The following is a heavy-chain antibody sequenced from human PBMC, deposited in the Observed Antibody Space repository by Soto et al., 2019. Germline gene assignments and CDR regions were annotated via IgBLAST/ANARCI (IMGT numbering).Heavy chain of an antibody. J-gene: IGHJ5*02. CDR3: ARGVGSGSYYNQYNWFDP. Sequence: ASVKVSCKASGYTFTSYDMHWVRQAPGQRLEWMGWINAGNGNTKYSQKFQGRVTITRDTSASTAYMELSSLRSEDTAVYYCARGVGSGSYYNQYNWFDPWGQGTLVTVS. D-gene: IGHD3-10*01. CDR2: INAGNGNT. V-gene: IGHV1-3*01. CDR1: GYTFTSYD.